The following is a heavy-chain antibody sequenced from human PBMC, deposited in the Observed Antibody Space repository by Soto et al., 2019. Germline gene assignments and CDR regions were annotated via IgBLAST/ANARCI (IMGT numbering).Heavy chain of an antibody. CDR3: ARDMGCSSNSCYSEY. V-gene: IGHV4-4*07. D-gene: IGHD2-2*01. CDR1: GGSISRYY. Sequence: LSLTCTVSGGSISRYYWSWIRQPAGKGLEWIGRIYTSGSTHYHPSLKSRVTMSVDTSKNQLSLKLSSVTAADTAVYYGARDMGCSSNSCYSEYWGQGTMVTVSS. J-gene: IGHJ4*02. CDR2: IYTSGST.